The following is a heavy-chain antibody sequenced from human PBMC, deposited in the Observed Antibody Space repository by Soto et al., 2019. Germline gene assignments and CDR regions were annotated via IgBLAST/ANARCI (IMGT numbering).Heavy chain of an antibody. CDR2: SRDKANSYTA. V-gene: IGHV3-72*01. J-gene: IGHJ4*02. Sequence: EVQLVESGGGLVQPGGSLRLSCAASGFTFSDHYMDWVRQAPGKGLEWVARSRDKANSYTAEYDASVKGRFTISRDDSENSLYLQMKSLKTEDTAVYYCARASRYCSGGSCYAGGDCWGQGTLVTVSS. CDR1: GFTFSDHY. D-gene: IGHD2-15*01. CDR3: ARASRYCSGGSCYAGGDC.